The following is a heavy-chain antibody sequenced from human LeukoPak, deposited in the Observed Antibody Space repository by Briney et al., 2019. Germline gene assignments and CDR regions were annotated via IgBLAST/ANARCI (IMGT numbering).Heavy chain of an antibody. J-gene: IGHJ5*02. V-gene: IGHV3-7*01. CDR3: APSP. CDR2: INTDGSAK. Sequence: GGSLRLSCVASGFSRSRYWINWVRQAPGKGLERVANINTDGSAKYYGNSVNGRFTISRDNAKNSVYLQMNSLRVEDTAIYYCAPSPWGQGTLVTVSS. CDR1: GFSRSRYW.